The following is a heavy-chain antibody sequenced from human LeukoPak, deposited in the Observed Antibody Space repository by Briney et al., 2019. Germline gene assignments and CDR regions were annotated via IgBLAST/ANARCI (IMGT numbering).Heavy chain of an antibody. CDR1: GFTFSNVW. J-gene: IGHJ4*02. CDR2: IRRKTDGETT. D-gene: IGHD2-21*01. V-gene: IGHV3-15*01. CDR3: VTDLVIKGYFDY. Sequence: GGSLRLSCAASGFTFSNVWMSWVRHPPPTRPPSPGRIRRKTDGETTDHAAPVKGRFTISRDDSKNTLYLQMNSLKTEDTAVYYCVTDLVIKGYFDYWGQGALVTVSS.